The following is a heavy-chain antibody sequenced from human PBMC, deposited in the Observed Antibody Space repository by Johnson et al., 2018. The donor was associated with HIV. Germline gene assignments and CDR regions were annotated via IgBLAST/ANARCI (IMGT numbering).Heavy chain of an antibody. D-gene: IGHD1-26*01. V-gene: IGHV3-23*04. CDR1: GFTFSSYA. CDR2: ISGSGGST. CDR3: AKDRTSGSYSDEAFDI. Sequence: VQLVESGGGLVQPGGSLRLSCAASGFTFSSYAMSWVRQAPGKGLEWVSAISGSGGSTYYADSVKGRFTISRDNSKNTLYLQMNSLRAEDTAVYYCAKDRTSGSYSDEAFDIWGQGTMVTVSS. J-gene: IGHJ3*02.